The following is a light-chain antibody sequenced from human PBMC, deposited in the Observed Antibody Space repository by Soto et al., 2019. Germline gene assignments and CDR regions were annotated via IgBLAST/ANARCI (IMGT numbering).Light chain of an antibody. CDR1: GSNIGSHD. CDR2: RND. V-gene: IGLV1-47*02. CDR3: VAWDDSLSGRV. J-gene: IGLJ3*02. Sequence: QSVLTQPPSASGTPGQRVTISCSGSGSNIGSHDVYWYPHLPGTAPKVLIYRNDQRPSGVPDRFSASRSGTSASLAISGLRSEDEADYYCVAWDDSLSGRVFGGGTKLTVL.